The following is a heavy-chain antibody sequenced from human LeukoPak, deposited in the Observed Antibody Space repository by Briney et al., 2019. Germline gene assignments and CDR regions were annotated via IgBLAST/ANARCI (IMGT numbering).Heavy chain of an antibody. CDR3: ARTYCDADTCYRFVS. D-gene: IGHD2-21*01. J-gene: IGHJ4*02. V-gene: IGHV4-61*02. CDR1: SGSISGSISGNRSY. Sequence: PSQTLSLTCTVSSGSISGSISGNRSYWNWIRQAAGKGLEWIGRVHSGETTNYNPSLAGRVTVSVDRSKNQFSLKMNSVTAADTAVYFCARTYCDADTCYRFVSWGQGILVTVSS. CDR2: VHSGETT.